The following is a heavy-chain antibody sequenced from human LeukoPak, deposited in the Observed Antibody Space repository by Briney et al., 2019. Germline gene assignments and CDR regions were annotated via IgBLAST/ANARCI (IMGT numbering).Heavy chain of an antibody. V-gene: IGHV4-59*01. J-gene: IGHJ5*02. D-gene: IGHD2-2*01. CDR3: ARDVAPAAMADNWFDP. CDR1: GGSISSYY. CDR2: IYYSGST. Sequence: PSETLSLTCTVSGGSISSYYWSWIRQPPGKGLEWIGYIYYSGSTNYNTSLKSRVTISVDTSKNQFSLKLSSVTAADTAVYYCARDVAPAAMADNWFDPWGQGTLVTVSS.